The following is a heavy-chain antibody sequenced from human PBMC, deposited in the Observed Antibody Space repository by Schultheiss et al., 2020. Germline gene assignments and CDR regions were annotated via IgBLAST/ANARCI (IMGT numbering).Heavy chain of an antibody. CDR3: ARAYYDILTGTYYYYGMDV. CDR1: GFTFSSYS. V-gene: IGHV3-15*01. CDR2: IKSKTDGGTT. Sequence: GGSLRLSCAASGFTFSSYSMNWVRQAPGKGLEWVGRIKSKTDGGTTDYAAPVKGRFTISRDDSKNTLYLQMNSLRAEDTAVYYCARAYYDILTGTYYYYGMDVWGQGTTVTVSS. J-gene: IGHJ6*02. D-gene: IGHD3-9*01.